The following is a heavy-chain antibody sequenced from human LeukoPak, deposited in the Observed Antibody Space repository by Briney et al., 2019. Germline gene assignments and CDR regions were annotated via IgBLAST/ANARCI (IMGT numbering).Heavy chain of an antibody. CDR1: VLTLNRYW. V-gene: IGHV3-7*01. CDR2: IKQEGTET. J-gene: IGHJ4*02. CDR3: ARGCLGSQFWSGYYFGPDNYFDY. Sequence: GGSLRLSCVASVLTLNRYWMSGLRHVPGSGLEWVANIKQEGTETHYVESVTGRFTISRDNAKSSLYLHMNSLRAEDTDVCYCARGCLGSQFWSGYYFGPDNYFDYWGQGSVVTVSS. D-gene: IGHD3-3*01.